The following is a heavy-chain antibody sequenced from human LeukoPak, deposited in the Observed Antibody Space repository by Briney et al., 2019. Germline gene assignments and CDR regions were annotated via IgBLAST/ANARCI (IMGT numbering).Heavy chain of an antibody. CDR1: GXXFTTYX. Sequence: SGXXFTTYXXGXVXXXXXXXXERXGXIXXXDSTAHYSPSFQGQVTISVDKSINTAYLQWSRLKASDTAMYYCASSRLQTMVRGVIREYYFDYWGQGTLVTVSS. D-gene: IGHD3-10*01. CDR2: IXXXDSTA. V-gene: IGHV5-51*01. J-gene: IGHJ4*02. CDR3: ASSRLQTMVRGVIREYYFDY.